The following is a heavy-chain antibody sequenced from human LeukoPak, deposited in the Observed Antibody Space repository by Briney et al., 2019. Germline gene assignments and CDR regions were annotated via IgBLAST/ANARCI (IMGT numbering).Heavy chain of an antibody. CDR1: GFTFSSYA. V-gene: IGHV3-23*01. Sequence: PGGSLRLSCAASGFTFSSYAMSWVRQAPGKGLEWVSAISGSGGSTYYADSVKGRFTISRDNSKNTLYLQMISLRAEDTAVYYCAKRGHYDSSGSYAPFDYWGQGTLVTVSS. CDR2: ISGSGGST. D-gene: IGHD3-22*01. CDR3: AKRGHYDSSGSYAPFDY. J-gene: IGHJ4*02.